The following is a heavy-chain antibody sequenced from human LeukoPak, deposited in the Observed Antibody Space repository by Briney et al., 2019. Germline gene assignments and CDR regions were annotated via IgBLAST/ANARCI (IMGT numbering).Heavy chain of an antibody. CDR3: ARGPWTTIFGVVDYSDY. V-gene: IGHV5-51*01. CDR1: GYRFTSYW. D-gene: IGHD3-3*01. J-gene: IGHJ4*02. Sequence: GESLKISCKGSGYRFTSYWIGWVRQMPGKGLEWMGIIYPGDSDTRYSPSFQGQVTISADKSITTAYLQWSSLKASDTAMYYCARGPWTTIFGVVDYSDYWGQGTLVTVSS. CDR2: IYPGDSDT.